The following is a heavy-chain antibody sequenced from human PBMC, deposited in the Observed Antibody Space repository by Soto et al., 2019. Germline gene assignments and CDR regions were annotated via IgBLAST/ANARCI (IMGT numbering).Heavy chain of an antibody. Sequence: QVQLVQSADEVKKPGASVKVSCKTSGYTFTDYRISWVRQAPGQGLEWMGWISTAHSDVGYAQKFQGRFTMTSDKSTSTAYMELRSLTSDDTAVYFCARDLTYIRQYWGQGTLVTVSS. CDR1: GYTFTDYR. CDR2: ISTAHSDV. CDR3: ARDLTYIRQY. D-gene: IGHD2-2*02. V-gene: IGHV1-18*01. J-gene: IGHJ4*02.